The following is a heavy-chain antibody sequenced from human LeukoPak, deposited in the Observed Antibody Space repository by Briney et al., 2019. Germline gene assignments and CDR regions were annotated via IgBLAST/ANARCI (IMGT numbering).Heavy chain of an antibody. J-gene: IGHJ4*02. CDR2: ISGSGGDT. CDR1: GFTFSSYP. D-gene: IGHD6-19*01. Sequence: GGSLRLSCAASGFTFSSYPMSWVRQAPGKGLEWVSAISGSGGDTYYADSVKGRFTISRDNSKSTLDLQMNSLRAEDTALYYFATSSGWYPKYFDYWGQGTLVTVSS. CDR3: ATSSGWYPKYFDY. V-gene: IGHV3-23*01.